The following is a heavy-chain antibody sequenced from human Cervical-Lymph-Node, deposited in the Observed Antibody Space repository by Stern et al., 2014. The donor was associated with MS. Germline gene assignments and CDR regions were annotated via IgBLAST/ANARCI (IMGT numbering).Heavy chain of an antibody. CDR3: AKSRGLYQDLSFDY. V-gene: IGHV3-9*01. CDR1: GFTFDDYA. Sequence: VQLVQSGGGLVQPGKSLRLSCAASGFTFDDYAMQWVRQAPGKGLEWVSGIGWNSGNIVYADSVKGRFTISRDNAKNSLYLQMNSLRPEDTAFYYCAKSRGLYQDLSFDYWGQGTLVTVSS. D-gene: IGHD2-2*01. CDR2: IGWNSGNI. J-gene: IGHJ4*02.